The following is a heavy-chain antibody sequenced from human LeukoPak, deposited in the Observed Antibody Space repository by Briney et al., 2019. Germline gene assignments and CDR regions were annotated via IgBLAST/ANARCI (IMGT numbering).Heavy chain of an antibody. J-gene: IGHJ4*02. Sequence: ASVTVSCKASGGTFSSYAISWVRQAPGQGLEWMGGIIPIFGTANYAQKFQGRVTITADESTSTAYMELSSLRSEDTAVYYCARISLDSSGWYVHFDYWGQGTLVTVSS. CDR2: IIPIFGTA. CDR3: ARISLDSSGWYVHFDY. V-gene: IGHV1-69*13. D-gene: IGHD6-19*01. CDR1: GGTFSSYA.